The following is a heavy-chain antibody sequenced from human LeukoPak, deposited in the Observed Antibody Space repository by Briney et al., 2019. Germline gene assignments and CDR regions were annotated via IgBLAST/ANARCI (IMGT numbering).Heavy chain of an antibody. CDR3: TRQYDSSGYYYGY. CDR2: IYSGGST. D-gene: IGHD3-22*01. V-gene: IGHV3-66*04. Sequence: GGSLRLSCAASGFTFSSYEMNWVRQAPGKGLEWVSVIYSGGSTYYADSVKGRFTISRDNSKNTLYLQMNSLRAEDTAMYYCTRQYDSSGYYYGYWGQGTLVTVSS. J-gene: IGHJ4*02. CDR1: GFTFSSYE.